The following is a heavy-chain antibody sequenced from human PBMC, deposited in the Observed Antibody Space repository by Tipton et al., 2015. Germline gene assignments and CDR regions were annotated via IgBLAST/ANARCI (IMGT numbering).Heavy chain of an antibody. Sequence: VQLVQSGGGLVQPGRSLRLSCAASGFSVSTNYMTWVRQAPGKGLECVSIMYSDGTTYFADSVKGRFTISRDNSEDTLYLQMNSLRDEDTAVNYCARNSAYYFAMDVWGQGTTVTVSS. CDR3: ARNSAYYFAMDV. V-gene: IGHV3-53*01. CDR2: MYSDGTT. CDR1: GFSVSTNY. J-gene: IGHJ6*02. D-gene: IGHD1-26*01.